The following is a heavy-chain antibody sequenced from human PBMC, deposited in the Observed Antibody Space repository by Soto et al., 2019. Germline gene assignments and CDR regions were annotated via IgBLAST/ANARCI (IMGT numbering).Heavy chain of an antibody. D-gene: IGHD6-19*01. V-gene: IGHV3-23*01. CDR1: GFTFSSYA. J-gene: IGHJ3*02. Sequence: GGSLRLSCAASGFTFSSYAMSWVRQAPGKGLEWVSAISGSGGSTYYADSVKGRFTTTRDKSKNTLYLQMNSLRAEDTAVYYCANCDSSGWNDAFDIWGQGTMVTVSS. CDR3: ANCDSSGWNDAFDI. CDR2: ISGSGGST.